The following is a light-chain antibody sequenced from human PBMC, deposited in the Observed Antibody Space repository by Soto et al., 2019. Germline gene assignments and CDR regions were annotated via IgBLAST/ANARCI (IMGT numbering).Light chain of an antibody. CDR1: QNVLYSSNNKNY. Sequence: DIVMTQSPDSLAVSLGERATINCKSSQNVLYSSNNKNYLAWYQQKPGKAPKLLIYAASSLQSGVPSRFSGSGSGTDFTLTISSLQPEDFATYYCQQSYSTPRTFGQGTKVDIK. J-gene: IGKJ1*01. CDR2: AAS. V-gene: IGKV4-1*01. CDR3: QQSYSTPRT.